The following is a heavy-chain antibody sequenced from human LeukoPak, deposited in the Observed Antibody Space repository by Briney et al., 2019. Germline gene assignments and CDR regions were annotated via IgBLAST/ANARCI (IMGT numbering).Heavy chain of an antibody. D-gene: IGHD5-12*01. J-gene: IGHJ3*02. Sequence: SETLSPTCTVSGDSISSSSYYWDWIRQPPGKGLEWIGNVYYSTNTYYNPSLKSRVTISVDTSKNQFSLKLSSVTAADTAIYYCARHSRSAYSGYENAFDIWGQGTVVTVSS. CDR2: VYYSTNT. V-gene: IGHV4-39*01. CDR1: GDSISSSSYY. CDR3: ARHSRSAYSGYENAFDI.